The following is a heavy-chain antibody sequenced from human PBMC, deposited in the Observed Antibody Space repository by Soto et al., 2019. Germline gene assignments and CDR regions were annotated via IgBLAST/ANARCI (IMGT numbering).Heavy chain of an antibody. V-gene: IGHV4-39*01. CDR1: GGSISSRSYY. J-gene: IGHJ4*02. CDR2: INYSGTT. Sequence: PSETLSLTCTVSGGSISSRSYYWGWIRQSPGRGLEWIGSINYSGTTYYNPSLKSRVTISVDTSKNQFSLKVSSVTAVDTAVYYCASVLYSGSPTTTFHYWGQGTLVTVSS. D-gene: IGHD1-26*01. CDR3: ASVLYSGSPTTTFHY.